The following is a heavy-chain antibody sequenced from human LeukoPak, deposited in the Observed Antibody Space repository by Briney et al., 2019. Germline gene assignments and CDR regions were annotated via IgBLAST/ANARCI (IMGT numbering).Heavy chain of an antibody. CDR2: ISSSSSYI. CDR3: ARGRGYSYGYDY. V-gene: IGHV3-21*01. Sequence: GGSLRLSCAASGFTFSSYSMNWVRRAPGKGLEWVSSISSSSSYIYYADSVKGRFTISRDNAKNSLYLQMNSLRAEDTAVYYCARGRGYSYGYDYWGQGTLVTVSS. CDR1: GFTFSSYS. D-gene: IGHD5-18*01. J-gene: IGHJ4*02.